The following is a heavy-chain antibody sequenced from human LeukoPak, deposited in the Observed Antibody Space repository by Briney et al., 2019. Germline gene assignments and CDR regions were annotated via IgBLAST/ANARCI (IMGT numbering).Heavy chain of an antibody. CDR2: VDPEDGET. CDR1: GYTFTDYY. D-gene: IGHD1-14*01. CDR3: ATDLQNEGTGIR. Sequence: ASVKVSCKVSGYTFTDYYMHWVQQAPGKGLEWMGLVDPEDGETIYAEKFQGRVTITADTSTDTAYMELSILRSEDTAVYYCATDLQNEGTGIRWGQGTLVTVSS. V-gene: IGHV1-69-2*01. J-gene: IGHJ4*02.